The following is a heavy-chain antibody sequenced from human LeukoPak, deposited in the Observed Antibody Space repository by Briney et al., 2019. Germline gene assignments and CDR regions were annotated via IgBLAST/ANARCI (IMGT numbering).Heavy chain of an antibody. CDR3: AKDKYNFWSGSNYYYMDV. CDR1: GFTFSGYW. Sequence: PGGSLRLSCAASGFTFSGYWMHWVRQAPGKGPVWVSHINTDGSTTNYADSVKGRFTISRDNSKNTLYLQMNSLRAEDTAVYYCAKDKYNFWSGSNYYYMDVWGKGTTVTVSS. D-gene: IGHD3-3*01. J-gene: IGHJ6*03. V-gene: IGHV3-74*01. CDR2: INTDGSTT.